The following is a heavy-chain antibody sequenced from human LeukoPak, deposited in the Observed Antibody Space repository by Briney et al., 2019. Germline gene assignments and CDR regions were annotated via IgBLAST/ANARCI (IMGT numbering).Heavy chain of an antibody. J-gene: IGHJ4*02. D-gene: IGHD4-17*01. CDR2: INPNSGGT. Sequence: ASVKVSCKASGYTFTGYYMHWVRQAPGQGLEWMGRINPNSGGTNYAQKFQGRVTMTRDTSISTAYMELSRLRSDDTAVYYCAREANYGDYTHSDYWGQGTLVTVSS. CDR3: AREANYGDYTHSDY. CDR1: GYTFTGYY. V-gene: IGHV1-2*06.